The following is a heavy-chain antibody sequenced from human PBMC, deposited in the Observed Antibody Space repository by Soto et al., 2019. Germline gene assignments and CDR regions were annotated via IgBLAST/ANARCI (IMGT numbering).Heavy chain of an antibody. V-gene: IGHV3-53*04. CDR1: GFTVSNNY. Sequence: EVQLVESGGGLVQPGGSLRLSCAASGFTVSNNYITWVRQPPGKGLEWVSVIHSDGSTYYADSVKGRFTIPRHNSKDPVYLQINSLRPEDTAVYYCTRDHYGDSSYYFDYWGQGTLVTVSS. CDR2: IHSDGST. J-gene: IGHJ4*02. D-gene: IGHD4-17*01. CDR3: TRDHYGDSSYYFDY.